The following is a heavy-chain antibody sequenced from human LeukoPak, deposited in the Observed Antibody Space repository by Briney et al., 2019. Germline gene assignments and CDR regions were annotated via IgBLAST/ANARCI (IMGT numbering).Heavy chain of an antibody. J-gene: IGHJ4*02. CDR3: ARDVAAPGGVYFDY. Sequence: PGGSLRLSCAASGFTVISNSMSWVRQPPGKGLVWVSAFFTGGTTYYADSVKGRFTISRDNSKNTLYLQMNSLRAEDTAVYYCARDVAAPGGVYFDYWGQGTLVTVSS. CDR1: GFTVISNS. D-gene: IGHD3-16*01. CDR2: FFTGGTT. V-gene: IGHV3-66*01.